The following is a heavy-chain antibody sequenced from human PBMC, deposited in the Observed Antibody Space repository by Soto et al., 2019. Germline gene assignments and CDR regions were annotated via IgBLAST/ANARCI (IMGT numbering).Heavy chain of an antibody. V-gene: IGHV4-31*03. Sequence: TLSITCTVSVGSISSGGYYWSWILQHPGKGLEWIGYIYYSGSTYYNPSLKSRVTISVDTSKNQFSLKLSSVTAADTAVYYCARGIAAADGLDYWGQGTLVTVSS. J-gene: IGHJ4*02. D-gene: IGHD6-13*01. CDR3: ARGIAAADGLDY. CDR2: IYYSGST. CDR1: VGSISSGGYY.